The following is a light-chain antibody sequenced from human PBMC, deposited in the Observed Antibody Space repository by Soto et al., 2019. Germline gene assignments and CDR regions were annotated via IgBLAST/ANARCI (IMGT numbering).Light chain of an antibody. V-gene: IGKV3-20*01. CDR3: QQYGSSPPVT. CDR2: GAS. CDR1: QSVRTTY. Sequence: NVLTQSPGTLSLYPGERATLSCRASQSVRTTYLAWYQQKFGQAPRLLIYGASNRATGIPDRFSGSGSGTDFTLTISRLEPEDFAVYYCQQYGSSPPVTFAGGTKVDIK. J-gene: IGKJ4*01.